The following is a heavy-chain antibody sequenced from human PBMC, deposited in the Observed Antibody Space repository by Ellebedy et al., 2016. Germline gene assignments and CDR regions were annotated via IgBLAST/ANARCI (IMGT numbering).Heavy chain of an antibody. V-gene: IGHV3-49*03. CDR1: GFTFVDYA. CDR3: TRAFCSSTSCDFVDAFDM. J-gene: IGHJ3*02. D-gene: IGHD2-2*01. Sequence: GESLKISXSAAGFTFVDYAMTWFRQAPEKGLELVGFIRSKPYRETTEIAASVKGRFTISRDDSKSIAYLQMNSLKTEDTAVYYCTRAFCSSTSCDFVDAFDMWGQGTMVTVSS. CDR2: IRSKPYRETT.